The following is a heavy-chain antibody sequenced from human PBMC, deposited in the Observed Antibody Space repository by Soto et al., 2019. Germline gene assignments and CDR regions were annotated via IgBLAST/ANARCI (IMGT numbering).Heavy chain of an antibody. CDR1: GGTFSSYA. Sequence: QVQLVQSGAEVKKPGSSVKVSCKASGGTFSSYAISWVRQAPGQGLEWMGGIIPIFGTANYAQKFQGRVTITADKSTSTAYMVLSSLRCEDTAVYYCARVWCGGDCRWYGMDVWGQGTTVTVSS. J-gene: IGHJ6*02. CDR2: IIPIFGTA. V-gene: IGHV1-69*06. D-gene: IGHD2-21*02. CDR3: ARVWCGGDCRWYGMDV.